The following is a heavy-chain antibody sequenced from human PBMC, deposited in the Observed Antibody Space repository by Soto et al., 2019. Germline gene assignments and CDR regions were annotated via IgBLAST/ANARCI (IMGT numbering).Heavy chain of an antibody. V-gene: IGHV6-1*01. CDR3: ARGRYGAFDI. J-gene: IGHJ3*02. Sequence: SQTLSLPCDLSGDSVSSNSAAWNWIRQSPSRGLEWLGRTYYRSKWYNEYTTSVKSRIIINPDTSKNQFSLQLNAVTPEDTAVYFCARGRYGAFDIWGQGTMVTVSS. CDR2: TYYRSKWYN. D-gene: IGHD1-20*01. CDR1: GDSVSSNSAA.